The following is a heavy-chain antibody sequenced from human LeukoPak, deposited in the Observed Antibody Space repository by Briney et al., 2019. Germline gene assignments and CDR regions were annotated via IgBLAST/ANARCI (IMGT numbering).Heavy chain of an antibody. D-gene: IGHD3-16*01. V-gene: IGHV4-4*07. J-gene: IGHJ6*03. CDR1: GDSITYFY. CDR2: FSSSGST. CDR3: ARETSQKGAHYMDV. Sequence: SETLSLTCSVSGDSITYFYWSWIRQAAGKGLEWIGRFSSSGSTDYNPSLKSRVTISVDTSKNQFSLKLSSVTAADTAVYYCARETSQKGAHYMDVWGKGTTVTISS.